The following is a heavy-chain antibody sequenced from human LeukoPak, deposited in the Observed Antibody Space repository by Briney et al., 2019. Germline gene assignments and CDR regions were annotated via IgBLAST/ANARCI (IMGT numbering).Heavy chain of an antibody. CDR2: ISYDGSKT. V-gene: IGHV3-30-3*01. CDR3: ARSDDHYFYGLDV. D-gene: IGHD3-16*01. Sequence: GGSLRLSCAVSGFTFDSYAMHWVRQAPGKGLEWVAVISYDGSKTGYADSVKGRFTISRDNSKNTVYVQLNSLRGEDTSVYFCARSDDHYFYGLDVWGQGTTVTVSS. CDR1: GFTFDSYA. J-gene: IGHJ6*02.